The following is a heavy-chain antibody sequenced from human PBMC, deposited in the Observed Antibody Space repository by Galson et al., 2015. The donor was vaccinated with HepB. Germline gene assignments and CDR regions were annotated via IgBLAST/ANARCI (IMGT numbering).Heavy chain of an antibody. CDR1: GFTFSSYA. CDR2: ISYDGSNK. J-gene: IGHJ6*01. D-gene: IGHD2-15*01. Sequence: SLRLSCAASGFTFSSYAMHWVRQAPGKGLEWVAVISYDGSNKYYADSVKGRFTISRDNSKNTLYLQMNSLRAEDTAVYYCARVREDIVVVVAARNHGMDVWGPRSTVTVSA. CDR3: ARVREDIVVVVAARNHGMDV. V-gene: IGHV3-30-3*01.